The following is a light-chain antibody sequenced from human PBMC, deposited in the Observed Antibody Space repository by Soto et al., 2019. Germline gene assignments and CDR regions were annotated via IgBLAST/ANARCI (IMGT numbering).Light chain of an antibody. CDR3: NSHGGRKNFWV. J-gene: IGLJ7*01. CDR2: EVN. CDR1: RSDVGAYNS. Sequence: QSVLTQPPSASGSPGQSVTISCTGTRSDVGAYNSVSWYQQHPGKAPRLMIYEVNKRPSGVPDRFYGSKSGNMASLTVSWVQAEDEADYYCNSHGGRKNFWVVGGGTQLTVL. V-gene: IGLV2-8*01.